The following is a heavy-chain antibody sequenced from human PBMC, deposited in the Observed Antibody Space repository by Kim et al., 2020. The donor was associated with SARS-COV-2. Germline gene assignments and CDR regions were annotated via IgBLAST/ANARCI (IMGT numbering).Heavy chain of an antibody. CDR3: TTVSTR. CDR2: IKSQSDGGTA. V-gene: IGHV3-15*05. CDR1: GIPFSDAW. J-gene: IGHJ4*02. D-gene: IGHD5-12*01. Sequence: GGSLRLSCVVSGIPFSDAWFNWVRQSPGKGLEWVGRIKSQSDGGTADLAAPVKGRFAISRGDSKNTLYLLMNSLRTDDSAVYYCTTVSTRWGQGTLVTVSS.